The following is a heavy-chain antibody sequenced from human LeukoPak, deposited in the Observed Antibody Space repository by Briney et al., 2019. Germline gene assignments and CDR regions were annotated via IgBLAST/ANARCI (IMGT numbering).Heavy chain of an antibody. Sequence: ASVKVSCKASGYTFTSYGISWVRQAPGQGLEWMGWINTNTGNPTYAQGFTGRFVFSLDTSVSTAYLQISSLKAEDTAVYYCASLPPDRGTDYWGQGTLVTVSS. D-gene: IGHD3-10*01. V-gene: IGHV7-4-1*02. CDR2: INTNTGNP. CDR3: ASLPPDRGTDY. J-gene: IGHJ4*02. CDR1: GYTFTSYG.